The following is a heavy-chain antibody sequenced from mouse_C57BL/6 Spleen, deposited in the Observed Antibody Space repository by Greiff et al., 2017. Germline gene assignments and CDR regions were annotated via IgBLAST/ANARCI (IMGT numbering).Heavy chain of an antibody. CDR3: ARVRALPRYFDV. CDR2: ISYDGSN. J-gene: IGHJ1*03. Sequence: EVQLQESGPGLVKPSQSLSLTCSVTGYSITSGYYWNWIRQFPGNKLEWMGYISYDGSNNYNPSLKNRISITRDTSKNQVFLKLNSVTTEDTATYYCARVRALPRYFDVWGTGTTVTVSS. D-gene: IGHD6-1*01. CDR1: GYSITSGYY. V-gene: IGHV3-6*01.